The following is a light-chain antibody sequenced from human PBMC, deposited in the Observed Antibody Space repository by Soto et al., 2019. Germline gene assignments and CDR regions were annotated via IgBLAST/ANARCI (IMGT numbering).Light chain of an antibody. CDR1: QGISSY. V-gene: IGKV1-8*01. CDR2: AAS. J-gene: IGKJ3*01. CDR3: QQYYSYPQT. Sequence: AIRMTQSPSSFSASTGDRVTITCRASQGISSYLAWYQQKPGNAPKLLFYAASTLQSGVPSRFSGSGSGTDFTLTISCLQSEDFATYYCQQYYSYPQTFGPGTKVDIK.